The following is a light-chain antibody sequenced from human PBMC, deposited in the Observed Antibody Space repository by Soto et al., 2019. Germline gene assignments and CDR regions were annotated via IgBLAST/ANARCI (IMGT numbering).Light chain of an antibody. CDR2: KAS. CDR3: QQYNSYSGT. Sequence: DIQMTQSPSTLSASVGDRVTITCRASQSISSWLAWYQQKPGKAPKLLIYKASSLESGVPSRFSGSGSGTEFTLTISSLQPDDFATSSCQQYNSYSGTFGQGTKV. V-gene: IGKV1-5*03. CDR1: QSISSW. J-gene: IGKJ1*01.